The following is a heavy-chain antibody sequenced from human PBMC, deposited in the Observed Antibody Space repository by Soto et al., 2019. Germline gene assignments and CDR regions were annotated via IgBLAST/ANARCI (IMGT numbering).Heavy chain of an antibody. D-gene: IGHD3-10*01. V-gene: IGHV4-34*01. CDR3: ARQRPRGVKHYYYYYMDV. J-gene: IGHJ6*03. CDR1: GGSFSGYY. Sequence: QVQLQQWGAGLLKPSETLSLTCAVYGGSFSGYYWSWIRQPPGKGLEWIGEINHSGSTNYNPSLKSRVTISVDTSKNQFSLKLSSVTAADTAVYYRARQRPRGVKHYYYYYMDVWGKGTTVTVYS. CDR2: INHSGST.